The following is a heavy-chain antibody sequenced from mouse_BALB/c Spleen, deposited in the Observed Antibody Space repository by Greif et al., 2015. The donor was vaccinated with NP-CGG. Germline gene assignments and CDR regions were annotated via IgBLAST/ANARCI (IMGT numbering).Heavy chain of an antibody. CDR3: ARWGLRRGFAY. J-gene: IGHJ3*01. Sequence: EVQRVESGGGLVKPGGSLKLSCAASGFTFSSYAMSWVRQSPEKRLEWVAEISSGGSYTYYPDTVTGRFTISRDNAKNTLYLEMSSLRSEDTAMYYCARWGLRRGFAYWGQGTLVTVS. CDR2: ISSGGSYT. D-gene: IGHD2-4*01. CDR1: GFTFSSYA. V-gene: IGHV5-9-4*01.